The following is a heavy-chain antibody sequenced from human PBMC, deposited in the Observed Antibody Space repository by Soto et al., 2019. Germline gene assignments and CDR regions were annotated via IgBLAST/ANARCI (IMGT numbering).Heavy chain of an antibody. Sequence: ASVKVSCKASGGTFSSYAISWVRQAPGQGLEWMGGIIPIFGTANYAQKFQGRVTITADKSTSTAYMELSSLRSEDTAVYYCARDLPITIFGVVIHYYNYGMDVWGQGTTVTVYS. CDR2: IIPIFGTA. V-gene: IGHV1-69*06. CDR3: ARDLPITIFGVVIHYYNYGMDV. D-gene: IGHD3-3*01. CDR1: GGTFSSYA. J-gene: IGHJ6*02.